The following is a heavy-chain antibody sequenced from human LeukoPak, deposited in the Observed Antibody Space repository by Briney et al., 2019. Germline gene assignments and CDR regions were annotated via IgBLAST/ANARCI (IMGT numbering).Heavy chain of an antibody. Sequence: GGSLRLSCAASGFTFSSYSFNWVRQGPGKGLEWVSSISSSSSYIYYADSVKGRFTISRDNAKNSLYLQMNSLRADDAAVYYCARWGLGPSFDYWGRGTLVTVSS. CDR2: ISSSSSYI. D-gene: IGHD1-26*01. CDR3: ARWGLGPSFDY. CDR1: GFTFSSYS. J-gene: IGHJ4*02. V-gene: IGHV3-21*01.